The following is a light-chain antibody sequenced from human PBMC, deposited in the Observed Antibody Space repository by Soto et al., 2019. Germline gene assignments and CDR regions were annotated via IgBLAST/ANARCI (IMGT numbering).Light chain of an antibody. CDR1: QGIGSN. CDR2: DAS. J-gene: IGKJ4*01. CDR3: QQYDTWPLT. Sequence: IVLPRSPSTLSVSPGERVTLSCRASQGIGSNLAWYQQTPGQAPRVVIYDASTRATVIPARFSGSGSGTEFTLTISSLQSEDFAVYYCQQYDTWPLTFGRGTKVVIK. V-gene: IGKV3-15*01.